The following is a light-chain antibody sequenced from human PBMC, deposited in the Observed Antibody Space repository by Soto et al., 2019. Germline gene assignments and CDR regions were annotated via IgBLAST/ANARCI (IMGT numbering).Light chain of an antibody. CDR3: QQSGDSPDRDRWT. J-gene: IGKJ1*01. CDR2: GAS. CDR1: QSVRSSS. V-gene: IGKV3-20*01. Sequence: ENVLTQSPGTLSLSPRERASLSCRASQSVRSSSLAWYQQKPGQPPRLLIYGASRRATGITDRFSGSGSGTDFTLSISRLEPEDFAVYFCQQSGDSPDRDRWTFGPGTKVEFK.